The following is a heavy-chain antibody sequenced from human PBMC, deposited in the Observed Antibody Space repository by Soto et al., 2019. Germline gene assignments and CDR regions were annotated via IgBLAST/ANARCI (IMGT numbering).Heavy chain of an antibody. CDR2: INHSGST. CDR3: ARDRGVYCSGGSCYSIESNWFDP. CDR1: GGSFSGYY. V-gene: IGHV4-34*01. Sequence: SETLSLTCAVYGGSFSGYYWSWIRQPPGKGLEWIGEINHSGSTNYNPSLKSRVTISVDTSKNQFSLKLSSVTAADTAVYYCARDRGVYCSGGSCYSIESNWFDPWGQGTLVTVSS. D-gene: IGHD2-15*01. J-gene: IGHJ5*02.